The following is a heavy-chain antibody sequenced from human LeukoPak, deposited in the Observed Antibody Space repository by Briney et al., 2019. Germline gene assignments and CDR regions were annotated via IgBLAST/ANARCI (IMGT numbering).Heavy chain of an antibody. Sequence: GGSLRLSCVASGLSLNYDWMSWVRQAPGKGLEWVGSIKSKTDGETTGYAAPVKGRFTISRDDSKNTLYLQMNSLETEDTAVYHCARERYCSSSSCPGALDIWGQGTEVTVSS. CDR2: IKSKTDGETT. CDR3: ARERYCSSSSCPGALDI. CDR1: GLSLNYDW. J-gene: IGHJ3*02. D-gene: IGHD2-2*01. V-gene: IGHV3-15*05.